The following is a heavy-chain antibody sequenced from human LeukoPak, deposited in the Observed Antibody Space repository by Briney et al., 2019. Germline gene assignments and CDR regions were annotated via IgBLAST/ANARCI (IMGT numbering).Heavy chain of an antibody. CDR1: GFTFSSYA. Sequence: PGGSLRLSCAASGFTFSSYAMHWVRQAPGKGLEWVAVISYDGSNKYYADSVKGRFTISRDNSKNTLYLQMNSLRAEDTAVYYCARVREGYFDYWGQGTLVTVSS. CDR2: ISYDGSNK. D-gene: IGHD1-26*01. V-gene: IGHV3-30-3*01. J-gene: IGHJ4*02. CDR3: ARVREGYFDY.